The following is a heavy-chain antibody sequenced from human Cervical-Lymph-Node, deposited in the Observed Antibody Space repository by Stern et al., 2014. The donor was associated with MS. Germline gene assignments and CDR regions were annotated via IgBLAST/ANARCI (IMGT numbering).Heavy chain of an antibody. CDR2: ISSSSSYI. CDR3: ARQDIVVVVAPDY. D-gene: IGHD2-15*01. J-gene: IGHJ4*02. Sequence: EVQLVESGGGLVKPGGYLRLSCAASGFTFSSYSMNWVRQAPGKGLEWDSSISSSSSYIYYADSVKGRFTISRDNAKNSLYLQMNSLRAEDTAVYYCARQDIVVVVAPDYWGQGTLVTVSS. CDR1: GFTFSSYS. V-gene: IGHV3-21*01.